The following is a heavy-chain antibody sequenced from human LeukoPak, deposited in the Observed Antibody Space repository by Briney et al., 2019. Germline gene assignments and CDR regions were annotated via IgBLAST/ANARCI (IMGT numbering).Heavy chain of an antibody. CDR3: ARYGSGSYYKLRYYYYMDV. V-gene: IGHV4-4*07. CDR1: GGSISSYY. J-gene: IGHJ6*03. Sequence: SETLSLTCTVSGGSISSYYWSWIRQPAGKGLEWIGRIYTSGSTNYNPSLKSRVTISVDTSKNQFSLKLTSVTAADTAVYYCARYGSGSYYKLRYYYYMDVWGKGTTVTISS. CDR2: IYTSGST. D-gene: IGHD3-10*01.